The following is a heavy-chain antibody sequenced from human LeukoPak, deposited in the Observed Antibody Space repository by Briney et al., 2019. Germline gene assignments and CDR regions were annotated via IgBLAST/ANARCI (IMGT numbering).Heavy chain of an antibody. CDR2: IYSGGST. J-gene: IGHJ4*02. Sequence: GGSLRLSCAASGFTVSTNYMSWVRQAPGKGLEWVSVIYSGGSTYYADSVRGRFTISRDNSKSTLYLQMNSLRAEDTAVYYCAREWEQDWGQGTLVTVSS. CDR3: AREWEQD. CDR1: GFTVSTNY. D-gene: IGHD1/OR15-1a*01. V-gene: IGHV3-53*01.